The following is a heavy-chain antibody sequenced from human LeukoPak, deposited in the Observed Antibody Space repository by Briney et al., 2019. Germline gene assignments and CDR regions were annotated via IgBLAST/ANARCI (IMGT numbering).Heavy chain of an antibody. Sequence: PSETLSLTCTVSGGSISSYYWSWIRQPPGKGLEWIGYIYYSGSTNYNPSLKSRVTISVDTSKNQFSLKLSSVTAADTAVYYCATDYGGNSRYYYYYMDVWGKGTTVTVSS. CDR1: GGSISSYY. CDR2: IYYSGST. CDR3: ATDYGGNSRYYYYYMDV. D-gene: IGHD4-23*01. J-gene: IGHJ6*03. V-gene: IGHV4-59*01.